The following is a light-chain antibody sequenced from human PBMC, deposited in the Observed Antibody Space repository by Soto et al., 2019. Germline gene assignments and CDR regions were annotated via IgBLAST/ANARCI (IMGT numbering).Light chain of an antibody. CDR1: NLGDRF. Sequence: SSELTQPPSVSVSPGQTASIPCSGDNLGDRFACWYQQKPGQSPVMVIYQDTKRPSGIPERFSGSNSGNTATLTISGTQAMDEADYYCQAWDSGTGVVFGGGTKLTVL. CDR2: QDT. CDR3: QAWDSGTGVV. J-gene: IGLJ2*01. V-gene: IGLV3-1*01.